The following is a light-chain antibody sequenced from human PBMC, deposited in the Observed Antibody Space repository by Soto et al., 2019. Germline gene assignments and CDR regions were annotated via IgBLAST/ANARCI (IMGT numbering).Light chain of an antibody. V-gene: IGKV3-15*01. Sequence: EIVMTQSPATLSVSPGERATLSCRASQNIKTKLAWYQQKPGQAPSLLIYGASTRATAIPARFSGSGSGTEFTLTISSLQSEDFAVYYCQQYNDWPPRTFGQGTKVEIK. CDR2: GAS. J-gene: IGKJ1*01. CDR1: QNIKTK. CDR3: QQYNDWPPRT.